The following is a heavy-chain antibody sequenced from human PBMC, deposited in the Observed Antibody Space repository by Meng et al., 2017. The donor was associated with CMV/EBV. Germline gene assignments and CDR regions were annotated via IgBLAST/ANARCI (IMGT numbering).Heavy chain of an antibody. V-gene: IGHV3-48*03. Sequence: GGSLRLSCVASGFTFSNYEMNWVRQAPGRGLEWVSHFSSVGGTIYYADSVKGRFTISRDNAKNSLYLQMNNLRDEDTAIYYCARAPGGPYHGFNDYWGQGTLVTVSS. D-gene: IGHD3-16*02. CDR3: ARAPGGPYHGFNDY. J-gene: IGHJ4*02. CDR1: GFTFSNYE. CDR2: FSSVGGTI.